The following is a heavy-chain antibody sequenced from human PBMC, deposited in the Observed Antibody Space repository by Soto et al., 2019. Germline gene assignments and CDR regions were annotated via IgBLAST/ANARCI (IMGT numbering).Heavy chain of an antibody. CDR3: ARGTRSMTTVVTPDAFDI. D-gene: IGHD4-17*01. J-gene: IGHJ3*02. CDR1: GFTFSSYS. Sequence: GGSLRLSCAASGFTFSSYSMNWVRQAPGKGLEWVSSISSSSSYIYYADSVKGRFTISRDNAKNSLYLQMSSLRAEDTAVYYCARGTRSMTTVVTPDAFDIWGQGTMVTVSS. V-gene: IGHV3-21*01. CDR2: ISSSSSYI.